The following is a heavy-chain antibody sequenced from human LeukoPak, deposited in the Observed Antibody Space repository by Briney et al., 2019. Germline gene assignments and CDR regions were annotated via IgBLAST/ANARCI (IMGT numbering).Heavy chain of an antibody. D-gene: IGHD2-2*01. CDR3: ARDRLEYCSSTSCYYYFDY. V-gene: IGHV4-39*02. CDR1: GGSISSSGYY. Sequence: SETLSLTCTVSGGSISSSGYYWGWIRQPPGKGLEWIGSIYYSGSTYYNPSLKSRVTISVDTSKNQFSLKLSSVTAADTAVYYCARDRLEYCSSTSCYYYFDYWGQGTLVTVSS. J-gene: IGHJ4*02. CDR2: IYYSGST.